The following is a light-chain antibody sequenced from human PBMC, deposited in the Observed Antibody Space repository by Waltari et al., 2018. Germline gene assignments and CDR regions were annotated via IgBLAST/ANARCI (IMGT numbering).Light chain of an antibody. CDR3: QSADSSGTYVV. J-gene: IGLJ2*01. CDR2: KDN. V-gene: IGLV3-25*03. CDR1: ALPKQY. Sequence: SYELTQPPSVSVSPGQTARITCSGDALPKQYAYWYQQRPGQAPVMVIYKDNDRPSGIPERFSGSGSGTTVTLTISGVQAEDEADYYCQSADSSGTYVVFGGGTKLTVL.